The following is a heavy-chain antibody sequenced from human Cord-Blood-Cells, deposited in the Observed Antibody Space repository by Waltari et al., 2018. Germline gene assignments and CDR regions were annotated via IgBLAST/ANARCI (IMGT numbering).Heavy chain of an antibody. V-gene: IGHV1-8*01. CDR2: MNPNSVNT. CDR1: GYTFTSYD. CDR3: ARGRDSSSSGGYY. D-gene: IGHD6-6*01. J-gene: IGHJ4*02. Sequence: QVQLVQSGAEVKKPGASVKVSCKASGYTFTSYDINWVQQATGQGLEWMGCMNPNSVNTGYAQKFQGRVTRTRNTSRSTADMELSSLRSEDTAVYYCARGRDSSSSGGYYWGQGTLVTVSS.